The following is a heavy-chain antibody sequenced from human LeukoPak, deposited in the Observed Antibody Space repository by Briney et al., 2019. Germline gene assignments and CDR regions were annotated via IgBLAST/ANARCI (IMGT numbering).Heavy chain of an antibody. D-gene: IGHD3-22*01. CDR1: GGSISSGGYY. Sequence: PSETLSLTCTVSGGSISSGGYYWSWIRQHPGKGLEWIGYIYYSGSTYYNPSLKSRVTISVDTSKNQFSLKLSSVTAADTAVYYCARETYYYDSSGYYLRWFDPWGQGTLVTVSS. J-gene: IGHJ5*02. CDR2: IYYSGST. V-gene: IGHV4-31*03. CDR3: ARETYYYDSSGYYLRWFDP.